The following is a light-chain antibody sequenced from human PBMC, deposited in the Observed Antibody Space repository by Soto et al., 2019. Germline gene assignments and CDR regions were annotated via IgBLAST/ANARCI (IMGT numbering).Light chain of an antibody. CDR2: EVS. CDR3: SSYTSSSTYV. Sequence: QSVLTQPASMSGSPGQSITISCTGTSSDVGGYNYVSWYQQHPGKAPKLMIYEVSNRPSGVSNRFSGSKSGNTVSLTISGLQAEDEADYYCSSYTSSSTYVFGTGTKVTVL. CDR1: SSDVGGYNY. J-gene: IGLJ1*01. V-gene: IGLV2-14*01.